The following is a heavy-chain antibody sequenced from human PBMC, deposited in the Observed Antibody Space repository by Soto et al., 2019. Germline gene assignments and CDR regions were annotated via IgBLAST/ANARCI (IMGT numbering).Heavy chain of an antibody. D-gene: IGHD4-4*01. J-gene: IGHJ4*02. CDR1: DDSITSGAYY. CDR3: ARHSNRNYGLYYFDF. CDR2: IQYRGST. Sequence: PSETLSLTFTVSDDSITSGAYYWGLIRQPPGKGLEWIGTIQYRGSTYYNPSLKSRVTMSVDTSNNQFSLKLSSVTAADTAVYYCARHSNRNYGLYYFDFWGLGALVTVSS. V-gene: IGHV4-39*01.